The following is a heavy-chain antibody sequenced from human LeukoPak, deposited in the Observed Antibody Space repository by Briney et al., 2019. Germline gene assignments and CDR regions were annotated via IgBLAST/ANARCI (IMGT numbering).Heavy chain of an antibody. J-gene: IGHJ4*02. D-gene: IGHD2-15*01. CDR3: VTIYPLPVETDCSGGSCHDY. CDR2: XXXXGSRT. CDR1: GXTFXXXX. V-gene: IGHV3-35*02. Sequence: SXXASGXTFXXXXMNWXXXXXXXXXXXXSGXXXXGSRTHYADSVKGQFIISRDNSRNTLYLQTSSLRAEDTAVYYCVTIYPLPVETDCSGGSCHDYWGQGTLVTVSS.